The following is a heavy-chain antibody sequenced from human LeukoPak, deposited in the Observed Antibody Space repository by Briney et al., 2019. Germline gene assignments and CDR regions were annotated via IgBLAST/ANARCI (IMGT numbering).Heavy chain of an antibody. D-gene: IGHD6-13*01. Sequence: GGSLRLSCAASEFIFSNYAMHWVRQARDEGLEWVAMISDDGNDQFYANSLKDRFTVSRDNSNNTVYLQMNSLRPEDTAVYYCARDAAAAGTGEYYYYMDVWGKGTTVTVSS. CDR2: ISDDGNDQ. CDR1: EFIFSNYA. J-gene: IGHJ6*03. CDR3: ARDAAAAGTGEYYYYMDV. V-gene: IGHV3-30*04.